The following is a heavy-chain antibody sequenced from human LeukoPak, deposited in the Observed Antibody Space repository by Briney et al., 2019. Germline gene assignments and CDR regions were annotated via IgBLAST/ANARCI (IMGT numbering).Heavy chain of an antibody. V-gene: IGHV1-18*01. CDR3: AKCLRGGSSATCYDAFDI. CDR1: GYSFTTHG. CDR2: ISTKGNT. Sequence: GASAKVSCKASGYSFTTHGFSWLRQAPGQGLEWMGWISTKGNTNYAQNLQGRVTLTTDTSTNTAYMELMSLRSDDTAMYYCAKCLRGGSSATCYDAFDIWGQGTMVTVSS. D-gene: IGHD2-2*01. J-gene: IGHJ3*02.